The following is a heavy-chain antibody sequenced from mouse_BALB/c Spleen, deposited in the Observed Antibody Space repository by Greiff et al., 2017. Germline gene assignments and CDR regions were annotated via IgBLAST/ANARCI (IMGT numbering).Heavy chain of an antibody. CDR3: ARGYDYDVGGAMDY. V-gene: IGHV14-3*02. J-gene: IGHJ4*01. Sequence: EVKLQESGAELVKPGASVKLSCTASGFNIKDTYMHWVKQRPEQGLEWIGRIDPANGNTKYDPKFQGKATITADTSSNTAYLQLSSLTSEDTAVYYCARGYDYDVGGAMDYWGQGTSVTVSS. CDR1: GFNIKDTY. D-gene: IGHD2-4*01. CDR2: IDPANGNT.